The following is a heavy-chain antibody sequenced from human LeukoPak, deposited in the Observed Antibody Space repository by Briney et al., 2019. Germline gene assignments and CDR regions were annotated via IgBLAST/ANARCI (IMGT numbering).Heavy chain of an antibody. CDR1: GFTSSDSA. V-gene: IGHV3-73*01. D-gene: IGHD3-9*01. CDR2: IRGKARSYAT. Sequence: GGSLILSCAASGFTSSDSAFHWVRQASGKGLEWVGRIRGKARSYATAYAASVTGRFTISRDDSKKTAYLQMNSLKIEDTAVYYCTRLSDTLTDYFFDYWGQGILVTVSS. J-gene: IGHJ4*02. CDR3: TRLSDTLTDYFFDY.